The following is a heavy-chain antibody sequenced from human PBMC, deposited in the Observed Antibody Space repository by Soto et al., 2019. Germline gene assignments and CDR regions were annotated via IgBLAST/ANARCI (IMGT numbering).Heavy chain of an antibody. CDR1: GFTFSTYG. J-gene: IGHJ4*02. CDR2: ISYDGSNK. CDR3: AKEGGTSGWYEGFDY. V-gene: IGHV3-30*18. D-gene: IGHD6-19*01. Sequence: QVQLVESGGGVVQPGRSLRLSCAASGFTFSTYGMHWVRQAPGKGLEWVAHISYDGSNKYYADSLKGRFTISRDNSKNTLYLQMNSLRVEDSAVYYCAKEGGTSGWYEGFDYRGQGTLVTVSS.